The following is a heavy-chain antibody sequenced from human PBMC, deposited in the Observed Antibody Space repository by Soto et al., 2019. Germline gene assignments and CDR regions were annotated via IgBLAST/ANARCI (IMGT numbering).Heavy chain of an antibody. D-gene: IGHD6-13*01. CDR1: GFTFSSYV. CDR2: ISGSGGSA. CDR3: AKGKAIAGADY. V-gene: IGHV3-23*01. Sequence: EVQLLESGGGLVQPGGSLRLSCTVSGFTFSSYVMSWVRQAPGKGLEWVSAISGSGGSAYYADSVKGRFTISRDNSKNTLCLQMKSLRAEERAVYYCAKGKAIAGADYWGQGTLVTVSS. J-gene: IGHJ4*02.